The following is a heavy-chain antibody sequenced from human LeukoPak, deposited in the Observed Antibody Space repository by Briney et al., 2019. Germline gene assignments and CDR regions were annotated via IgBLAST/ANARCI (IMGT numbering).Heavy chain of an antibody. CDR3: ARQNGYSYGEVYYYYMDV. Sequence: AGESLKISCKGSGYSFTSYWIGWVRQIPGKGLEWMGIIYPGDSDTRYSPSFQGQVTISADKSISTAYLQWSSLKASDTAMYYCARQNGYSYGEVYYYYMDVWGKGTTVTVSS. V-gene: IGHV5-51*01. J-gene: IGHJ6*03. D-gene: IGHD5-18*01. CDR2: IYPGDSDT. CDR1: GYSFTSYW.